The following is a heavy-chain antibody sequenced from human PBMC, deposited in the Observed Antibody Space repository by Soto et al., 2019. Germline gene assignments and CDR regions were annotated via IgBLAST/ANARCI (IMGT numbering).Heavy chain of an antibody. J-gene: IGHJ4*02. CDR1: GGSFSGYY. Sequence: QVQLQQWGAGLLKPSETLSLTCAVYGGSFSGYYWSWIRQPPGKGLEWIGEINHSRSTNYNPSLKSRVTIPVDTSKNQFSLKLSSVTAADTAVYYCARRRFWGVCFDYWGQGTLVTVSS. D-gene: IGHD3-16*01. V-gene: IGHV4-34*01. CDR3: ARRRFWGVCFDY. CDR2: INHSRST.